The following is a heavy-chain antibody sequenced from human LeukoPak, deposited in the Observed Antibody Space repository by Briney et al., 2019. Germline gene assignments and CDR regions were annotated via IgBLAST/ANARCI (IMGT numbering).Heavy chain of an antibody. J-gene: IGHJ3*02. CDR2: IHSDGSIA. D-gene: IGHD2-15*01. Sequence: GGSLRLSCVASGFSFSAYWMHWVRQVPGKGLVWVSRIHSDGSIANYADSVKGRFTISRDNAKNTLYLQMNSLRPEDPAVYYCARELVVDDAFDIWGQGTMLTVSS. V-gene: IGHV3-74*01. CDR1: GFSFSAYW. CDR3: ARELVVDDAFDI.